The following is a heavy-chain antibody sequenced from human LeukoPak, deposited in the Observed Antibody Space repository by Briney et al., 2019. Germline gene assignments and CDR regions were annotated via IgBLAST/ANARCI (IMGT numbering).Heavy chain of an antibody. D-gene: IGHD3-22*01. J-gene: IGHJ4*02. V-gene: IGHV1-2*02. CDR3: ARMPLYPSSYYYDSSGYYPLLDY. Sequence: ASVKVSCKASGYTFTGYYMHWVRQAPGQGLEWMGWIIPNSGGTNYAQKFQGRVTMTRDTSISTAYMELSRLRSDDTAVYYCARMPLYPSSYYYDSSGYYPLLDYWGQGTLVTVSS. CDR2: IIPNSGGT. CDR1: GYTFTGYY.